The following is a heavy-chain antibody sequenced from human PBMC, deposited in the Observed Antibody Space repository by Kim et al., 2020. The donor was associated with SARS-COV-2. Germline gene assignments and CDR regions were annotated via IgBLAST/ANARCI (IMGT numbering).Heavy chain of an antibody. V-gene: IGHV1-69*01. J-gene: IGHJ4*02. D-gene: IGHD1-26*01. Sequence: QESQGRVPITADESTSTAYMELSSLRSEDTAVYYCARGIVGAPPYYFDYWGQGTLVTVSS. CDR3: ARGIVGAPPYYFDY.